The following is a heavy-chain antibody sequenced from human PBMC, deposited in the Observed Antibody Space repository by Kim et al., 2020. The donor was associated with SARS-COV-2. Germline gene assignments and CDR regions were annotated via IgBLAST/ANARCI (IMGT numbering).Heavy chain of an antibody. D-gene: IGHD3-10*01. CDR3: AKGSGFDYYSGMDV. Sequence: HPVKGRFNISTDKSKNNLYLQMNNLRGEDTAVYYCAKGSGFDYYSGMDVWGQGTTVTVSS. J-gene: IGHJ6*02. V-gene: IGHV3-23*01.